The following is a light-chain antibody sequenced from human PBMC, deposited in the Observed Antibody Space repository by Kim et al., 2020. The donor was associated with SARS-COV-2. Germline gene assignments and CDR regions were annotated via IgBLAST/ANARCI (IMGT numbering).Light chain of an antibody. CDR3: CSYAGRRWV. CDR2: DVS. V-gene: IGLV2-11*01. CDR1: SSDVGGYNY. Sequence: PGQSVTISCTGTSSDVGGYNYVSWYQQHPGKAPKLMIYDVSKRPSGVPDRFSGSKSGNTASLTISGLQAEDEADYYCCSYAGRRWVFGGGTQLTVL. J-gene: IGLJ3*02.